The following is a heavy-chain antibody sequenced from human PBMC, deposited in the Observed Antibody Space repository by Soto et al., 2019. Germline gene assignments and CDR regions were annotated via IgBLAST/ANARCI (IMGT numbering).Heavy chain of an antibody. CDR3: AREAGGRAQYSGYDISLYYYMYV. Sequence: AGGSLRLSCAASGFTFSSYAMHWVRQAPGKGLEYVSAISSNGGSTYYANSVKGRLTISGDNSKNTLYLQMGSLRAEDMAVYYCAREAGGRAQYSGYDISLYYYMYVWGKGTTVTVSS. J-gene: IGHJ6*03. CDR1: GFTFSSYA. V-gene: IGHV3-64*01. D-gene: IGHD5-12*01. CDR2: ISSNGGST.